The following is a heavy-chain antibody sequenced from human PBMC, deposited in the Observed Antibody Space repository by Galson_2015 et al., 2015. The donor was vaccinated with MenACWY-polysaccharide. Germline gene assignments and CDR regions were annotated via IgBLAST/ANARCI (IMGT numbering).Heavy chain of an antibody. CDR2: ISYDGSDK. V-gene: IGHV3-30*18. D-gene: IGHD2-21*02. Sequence: SLRLSCAASGFTFSNYGMHWVRQAPGKGLEWVAVISYDGSDKYYADSVKGRFTISRDNSKNTLYLQMNSLRAEDTAVYYCAKDRAYCGGDCYTYYYYYMDVWGKGTTVTVSS. J-gene: IGHJ6*03. CDR1: GFTFSNYG. CDR3: AKDRAYCGGDCYTYYYYYMDV.